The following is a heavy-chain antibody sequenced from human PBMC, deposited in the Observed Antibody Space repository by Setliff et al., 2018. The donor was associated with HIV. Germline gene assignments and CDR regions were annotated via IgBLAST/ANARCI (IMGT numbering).Heavy chain of an antibody. D-gene: IGHD2-2*01. V-gene: IGHV1-18*01. CDR1: GYTFSTYG. CDR2: ISAYNGNT. CDR3: ARDRGVYCISSSCYSPVDAFDI. Sequence: ASVKVSCKASGYTFSTYGISWVRQAPGQGLEWTGWISAYNGNTNYAQKLQGRVTVTTDTSTSTAYMELGSLRSDDTAVYYCARDRGVYCISSSCYSPVDAFDIWGQGTMVTVSS. J-gene: IGHJ3*02.